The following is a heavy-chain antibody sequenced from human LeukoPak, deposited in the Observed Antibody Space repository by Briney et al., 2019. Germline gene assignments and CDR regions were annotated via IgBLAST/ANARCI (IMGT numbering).Heavy chain of an antibody. CDR1: GYTFAKFY. CDR2: INPSGGST. V-gene: IGHV1-46*01. D-gene: IGHD3-22*01. J-gene: IGHJ3*02. Sequence: ASVKVSCKASGYTFAKFYIHWVRQAPGQGLEWMGIINPSGGSTSYAQKFQGRVTMTRDTSTSTVYMELSSLRSEDTAVYYCARDENDSSGPLGDDAFDIWGQGTMVTVSS. CDR3: ARDENDSSGPLGDDAFDI.